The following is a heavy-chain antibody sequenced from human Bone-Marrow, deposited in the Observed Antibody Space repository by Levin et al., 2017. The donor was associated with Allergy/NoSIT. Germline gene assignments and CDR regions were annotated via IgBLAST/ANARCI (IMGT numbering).Heavy chain of an antibody. Sequence: LSLTCAASGFTFSSSEMNWVRQAPGKGLEWVSYISSSGSTIYYADSVKGRFTISRDNAKNSLYLQMNSLRAEDTAVYYCAMPNVDTAMVRYWGQGTLVTVSS. J-gene: IGHJ4*02. CDR3: AMPNVDTAMVRY. CDR2: ISSSGSTI. D-gene: IGHD5-18*01. CDR1: GFTFSSSE. V-gene: IGHV3-48*03.